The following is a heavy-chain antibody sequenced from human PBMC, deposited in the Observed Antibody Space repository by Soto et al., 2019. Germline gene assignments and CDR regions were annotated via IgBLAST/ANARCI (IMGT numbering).Heavy chain of an antibody. J-gene: IGHJ4*02. CDR2: ISSSSTTI. Sequence: EVQLVESGGGLVQPGGSLRLSCAASGFTFSSYGMNWVRQAPGKGMEWVSYISSSSTTIYYADSVKGRFTIFRDNAKNSLYLQLNRLRDEDTAVYYCARSPYYYDSSKYYGYWGQGTLVTVSS. CDR1: GFTFSSYG. D-gene: IGHD3-22*01. V-gene: IGHV3-48*02. CDR3: ARSPYYYDSSKYYGY.